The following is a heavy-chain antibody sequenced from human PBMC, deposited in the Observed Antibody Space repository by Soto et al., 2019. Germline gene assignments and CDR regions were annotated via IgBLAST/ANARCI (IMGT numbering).Heavy chain of an antibody. Sequence: SETLSLTCAVSGGSISSGGYSWSWIRQPPGKGLEWIGYMYHSGSTNYNPSLKSRVTMSVDTPKNQFSLKLSSVTAADTAVYYCARRGYGPGFPYYYGMDVWGQGTTVTVSS. J-gene: IGHJ6*02. CDR3: ARRGYGPGFPYYYGMDV. V-gene: IGHV4-30-2*02. D-gene: IGHD3-10*01. CDR2: MYHSGST. CDR1: GGSISSGGYS.